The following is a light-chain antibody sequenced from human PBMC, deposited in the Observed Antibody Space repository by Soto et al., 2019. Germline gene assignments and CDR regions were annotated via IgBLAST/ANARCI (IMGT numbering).Light chain of an antibody. Sequence: QSVLTQPASVSGSPGQSITISCTGTSSDVGSHNLVSWYQQHPGKAPKLMIYEGNKRPSGVSNRFSGSKSANTASLTISGLQTEDEADYYCCSYAGTNTFVFGTGTKVTVL. CDR3: CSYAGTNTFV. J-gene: IGLJ1*01. CDR2: EGN. CDR1: SSDVGSHNL. V-gene: IGLV2-23*01.